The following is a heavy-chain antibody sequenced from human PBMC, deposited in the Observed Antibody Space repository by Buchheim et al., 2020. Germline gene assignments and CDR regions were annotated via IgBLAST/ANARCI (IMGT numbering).Heavy chain of an antibody. J-gene: IGHJ6*02. Sequence: QLQLQESGPGLVKPSETLSLTCTVSGGSISSSSYYWGWIRQPPGKGLEWIGSIYYSGSTYYNPSLKSRVTISVDTSKNQFSLKLSSVTAADTAVYYCARRMMLQPAKYYYYGMDVWGQGTT. V-gene: IGHV4-39*01. CDR3: ARRMMLQPAKYYYYGMDV. CDR1: GGSISSSSYY. CDR2: IYYSGST. D-gene: IGHD3-10*02.